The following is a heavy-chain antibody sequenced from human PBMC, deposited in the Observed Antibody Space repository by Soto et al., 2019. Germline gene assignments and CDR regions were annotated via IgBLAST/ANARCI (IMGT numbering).Heavy chain of an antibody. V-gene: IGHV3-23*01. CDR3: AREVSSSSWSYYYYYYGMDV. J-gene: IGHJ6*02. CDR1: GFTFSSYA. CDR2: ISGSGGST. Sequence: EVQLLESGGGLVQPGGSLRLSCAASGFTFSSYAMSWVRQAPGKGLEWVSAISGSGGSTYYAYSVKGRFTISRDNSKNTLYLQMNSRRAEYTAVYYCAREVSSSSWSYYYYYYGMDVWGQGTTVTVSS. D-gene: IGHD6-13*01.